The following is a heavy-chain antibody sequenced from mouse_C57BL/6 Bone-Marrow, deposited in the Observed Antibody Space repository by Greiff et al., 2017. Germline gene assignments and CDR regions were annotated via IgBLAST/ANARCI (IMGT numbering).Heavy chain of an antibody. Sequence: QVQLQQPGAELVKPGASVKMSCKASGYTFTSYSITWVKQRPGQGLEWIGDIYPGSGSTNYNEKFKSKATLTVDTSSSTAYMQLSSLTSEDSAVYYCARGRYFGSSYGYWGQGTTLTVSS. CDR3: ARGRYFGSSYGY. V-gene: IGHV1-55*01. D-gene: IGHD1-1*01. CDR2: IYPGSGST. J-gene: IGHJ2*01. CDR1: GYTFTSYS.